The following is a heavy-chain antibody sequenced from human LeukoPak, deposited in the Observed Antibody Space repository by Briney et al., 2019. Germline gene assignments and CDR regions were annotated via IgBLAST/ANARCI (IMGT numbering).Heavy chain of an antibody. CDR2: ISGSGGST. D-gene: IGHD6-19*01. V-gene: IGHV3-23*01. Sequence: GGSLRLSCFGSWFTFSRYAMGLVRQASGEGLEWVSAISGSGGSTYYADSVKGRFTISRDNSKNTLYLQMNSLRAEDTAVYYCAKVPSGDSSGCPTWGQGTLVTVSS. CDR1: WFTFSRYA. J-gene: IGHJ5*02. CDR3: AKVPSGDSSGCPT.